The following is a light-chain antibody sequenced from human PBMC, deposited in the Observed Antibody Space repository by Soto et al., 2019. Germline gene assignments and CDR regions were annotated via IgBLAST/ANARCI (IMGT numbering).Light chain of an antibody. V-gene: IGKV1-39*01. CDR2: STS. J-gene: IGKJ1*01. Sequence: IQLNQSPSSLSASVGDRVTVSCRSSQNIENYLSWYVQRPGKAPELLVYSTSKLKSGVPSRFRGSGSGTDFSLTISSLQSEDFGTYYCQQSSNIPWTFGQGTKVDIK. CDR1: QNIENY. CDR3: QQSSNIPWT.